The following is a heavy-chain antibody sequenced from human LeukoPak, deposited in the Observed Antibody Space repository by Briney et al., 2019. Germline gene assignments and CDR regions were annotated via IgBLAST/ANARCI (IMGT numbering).Heavy chain of an antibody. CDR2: IYSDNRI. J-gene: IGHJ3*02. CDR1: GFTVSSTY. CDR3: ARPASGGDSFDI. Sequence: GGSLRLSCAASGFTVSSTYMSWVRQAPGKGLEWVSIIYSDNRIYYADSVKGRFTISRDNSKNTLYLQMNSLRVEDTAVYYCARPASGGDSFDIWGQGTMVTVSS. V-gene: IGHV3-53*05. D-gene: IGHD2-15*01.